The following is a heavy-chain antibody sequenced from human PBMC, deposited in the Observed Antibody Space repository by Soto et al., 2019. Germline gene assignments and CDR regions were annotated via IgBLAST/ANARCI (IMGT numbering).Heavy chain of an antibody. CDR3: ERGLFYRSGSAGCGIGV. CDR1: GFIFREYD. Sequence: GASLSLSCEASGFIFREYDMNGVRQAPGKGMEWVSYISSSGSTIYYADSVKGRFTISRDNAKNSLYLQMNSLRAEDTAVYYCERGLFYRSGSAGCGIGVLGDGPPVT. V-gene: IGHV3-48*03. D-gene: IGHD6-19*01. CDR2: ISSSGSTI. J-gene: IGHJ6*02.